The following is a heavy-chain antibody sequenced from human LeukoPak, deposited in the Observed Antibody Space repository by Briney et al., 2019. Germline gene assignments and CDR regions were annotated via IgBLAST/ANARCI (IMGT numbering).Heavy chain of an antibody. CDR2: INSDGSST. CDR3: ARDAAGLDY. J-gene: IGHJ4*02. CDR1: GFTFSSYW. D-gene: IGHD1-14*01. V-gene: IGHV3-74*01. Sequence: PGGSLRLSCAASGFTFSSYWMHWVRQAPGKGLVWVSRINSDGSSTSYADSVKGRFTISRDNAKNTVYLQMNSLKGEDTGVYYCARDAAGLDYWGQGTLVTVSS.